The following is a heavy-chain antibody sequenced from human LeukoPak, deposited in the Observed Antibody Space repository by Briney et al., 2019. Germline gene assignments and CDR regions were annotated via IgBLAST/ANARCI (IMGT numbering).Heavy chain of an antibody. D-gene: IGHD7-27*01. J-gene: IGHJ6*03. CDR1: GFTFSSYG. Sequence: GGTLRLSCAASGFTFSSYGMSWVRQAPGKGLEWVSTISGGTDTTYYADSVKGRFTISRDNSKNSLYLQMNSLRAEDTAVYYCASAGELYYYYYMDVWGKGTTVTVSS. V-gene: IGHV3-23*01. CDR2: ISGGTDTT. CDR3: ASAGELYYYYYMDV.